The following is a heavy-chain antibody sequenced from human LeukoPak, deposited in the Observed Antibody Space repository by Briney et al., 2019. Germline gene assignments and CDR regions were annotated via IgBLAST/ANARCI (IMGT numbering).Heavy chain of an antibody. CDR1: GFTFSGFG. Sequence: GGSLRLSCAASGFTFSGFGMHWVRQAPGKGLEWVAVIWYDGSNKYYADSVKGRFTISRDNPKNTLYVQMNSLRAEDTAAYYCARGRGADYGGNSGYFDYWGQGTLVTVSS. J-gene: IGHJ4*02. CDR2: IWYDGSNK. D-gene: IGHD4-23*01. V-gene: IGHV3-33*01. CDR3: ARGRGADYGGNSGYFDY.